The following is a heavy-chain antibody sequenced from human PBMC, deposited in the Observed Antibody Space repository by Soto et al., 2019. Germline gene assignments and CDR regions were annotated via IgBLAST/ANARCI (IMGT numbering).Heavy chain of an antibody. D-gene: IGHD6-13*01. CDR2: IYYSGST. CDR1: GGSISSSSYY. V-gene: IGHV4-39*02. CDR3: ARRGERSSSLFDF. Sequence: QLQLQESGPGLVKPSETLSLTCTVSGGSISSSSYYWGWIRQPPGKGLEWIGSIYYSGSTYYNPSLKSRVTISLDTSKNHCSRKLSSMTAAYTAVYYCARRGERSSSLFDFWGQVTLVTVSS. J-gene: IGHJ4*02.